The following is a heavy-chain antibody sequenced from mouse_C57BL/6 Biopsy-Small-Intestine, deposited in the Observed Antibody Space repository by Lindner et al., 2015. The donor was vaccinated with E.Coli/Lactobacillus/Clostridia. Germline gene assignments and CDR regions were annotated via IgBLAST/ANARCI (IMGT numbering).Heavy chain of an antibody. Sequence: VQLQESGAELVRPGASVKLSCTASGFNIKDDYMHWVKQRPEQGLEWIGWIDPENGDTEYASKFQGKATITADTSSNTAYLQLSSLTSEDTAVYYCTTKLGWFAYWGQGTLVTVSA. CDR2: IDPENGDT. CDR1: GFNIKDDY. D-gene: IGHD4-1*01. J-gene: IGHJ3*01. CDR3: TTKLGWFAY. V-gene: IGHV14-4*01.